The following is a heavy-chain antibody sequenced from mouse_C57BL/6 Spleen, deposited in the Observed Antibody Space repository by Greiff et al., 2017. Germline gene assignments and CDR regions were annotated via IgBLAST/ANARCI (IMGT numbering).Heavy chain of an antibody. V-gene: IGHV3-6*01. CDR3: AREGYDDGY. D-gene: IGHD2-2*01. J-gene: IGHJ3*01. CDR1: GYSITSGYY. Sequence: EVKLMESGPGLVKPSQSLSLTCSVTGYSITSGYYWNWIRQFPGNKLEWMGYISYDGSNNYNPSLKNRISITRDTSKNQFFLKLNSVTTEDTATYYCAREGYDDGYWGQGTLVTVSA. CDR2: ISYDGSN.